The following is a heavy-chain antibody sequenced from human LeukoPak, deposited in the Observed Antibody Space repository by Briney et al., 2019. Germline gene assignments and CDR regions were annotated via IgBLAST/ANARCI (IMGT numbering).Heavy chain of an antibody. V-gene: IGHV3-7*03. CDR2: IKQDGSEK. J-gene: IGHJ6*04. D-gene: IGHD3-10*01. Sequence: GGSLRLSCAASGFTFSSYWMSWVRQAPGKGLEWAANIKQDGSEKYYVDSVKGRFTISRDNAKNSLYLQMNSLRAEDTAVYYCARVPVDYYGSGSYPVYGMDVWGKGTTVTVSS. CDR1: GFTFSSYW. CDR3: ARVPVDYYGSGSYPVYGMDV.